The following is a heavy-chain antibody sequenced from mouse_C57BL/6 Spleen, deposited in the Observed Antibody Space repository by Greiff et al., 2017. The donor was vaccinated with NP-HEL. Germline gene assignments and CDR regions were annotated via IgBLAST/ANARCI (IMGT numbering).Heavy chain of an antibody. V-gene: IGHV1-78*01. CDR3: AREAVYYYCMDY. J-gene: IGHJ4*01. CDR2: IYPRDGST. Sequence: VQLQQSDAELVKPGASVKLSCKASGYTFTDHTIHWMKQRPEQGLEWIGYIYPRDGSTKYNEKFKGKATLTADKSSSTAYMQLTSLTSEDSAVYICAREAVYYYCMDYWGQGTSVTVSS. CDR1: GYTFTDHT.